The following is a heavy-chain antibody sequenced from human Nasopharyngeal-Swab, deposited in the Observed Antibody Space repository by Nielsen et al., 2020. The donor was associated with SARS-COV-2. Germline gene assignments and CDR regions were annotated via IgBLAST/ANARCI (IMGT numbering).Heavy chain of an antibody. J-gene: IGHJ4*02. CDR1: GFSLSSYW. CDR2: IGQGESDK. V-gene: IGHV3-7*05. CDR3: VRGAPWSCANINCRLMDY. D-gene: IGHD3-16*01. Sequence: GESLKISCAASGFSLSSYWMTWVRQAPGKGLEWVATIGQGESDKYHVDSVKGRFTISRDDAKNSLNLQMNSLRVEDTALYYCVRGAPWSCANINCRLMDYWGQGSLVTVSS.